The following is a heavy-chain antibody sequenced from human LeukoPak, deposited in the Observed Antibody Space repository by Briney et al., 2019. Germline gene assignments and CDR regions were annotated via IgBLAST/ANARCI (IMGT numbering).Heavy chain of an antibody. Sequence: GGSLRLSCAASGFTFSSYAMHWVRQAPGKGLEWVAVISYDGSNKYYADSVKGRFTISRDNSKNTLYLQMNSLRAEDTAVYYCAKERWELPYWGQGTPVTVSS. CDR2: ISYDGSNK. V-gene: IGHV3-30-3*01. CDR3: AKERWELPY. CDR1: GFTFSSYA. D-gene: IGHD1-26*01. J-gene: IGHJ4*02.